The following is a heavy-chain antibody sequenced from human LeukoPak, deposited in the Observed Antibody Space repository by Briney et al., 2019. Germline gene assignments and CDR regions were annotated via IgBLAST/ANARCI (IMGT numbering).Heavy chain of an antibody. D-gene: IGHD3-10*01. J-gene: IGHJ4*02. CDR2: INHSGST. V-gene: IGHV4-34*01. Sequence: SETLSLTCAVYGGSFSGYYWSWIRQPPGKGLEWIGEINHSGSTNYNPSLKSRVTISVDTSKNQFSLKLSSVTAADTAVYNCARGYYYGSGSYGYWGQGTLVTVSS. CDR1: GGSFSGYY. CDR3: ARGYYYGSGSYGY.